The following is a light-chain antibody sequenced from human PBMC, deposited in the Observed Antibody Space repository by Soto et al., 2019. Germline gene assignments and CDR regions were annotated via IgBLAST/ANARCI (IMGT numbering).Light chain of an antibody. V-gene: IGKV1-39*01. Sequence: DIQMTQSPSSLSASVEDRVTMTCRASGSVSNYLSWYQQKPGKAPKLLIYVVSSLQSGVPSRFSGSGSGTDFTLTIRSLQPEDFEPYYCHQSHSIPLTFGQGTKVEIK. CDR1: GSVSNY. J-gene: IGKJ1*01. CDR3: HQSHSIPLT. CDR2: VVS.